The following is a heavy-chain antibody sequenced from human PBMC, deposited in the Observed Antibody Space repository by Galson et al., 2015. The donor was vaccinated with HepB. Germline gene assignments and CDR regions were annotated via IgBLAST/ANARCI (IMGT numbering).Heavy chain of an antibody. CDR3: ARDHVSVDRSDFDL. J-gene: IGHJ4*02. CDR2: ISPNSADT. CDR1: GHTFTDYY. Sequence: SVKVSCKASGHTFTDYYIHWVRQAPGQGLEWMGWISPNSADTRFAQKFQGRFTMTRDTSISTAYMDLSGLSPDDTAVYYCARDHVSVDRSDFDLWGQGTLITVSS. D-gene: IGHD5-12*01. V-gene: IGHV1-2*02.